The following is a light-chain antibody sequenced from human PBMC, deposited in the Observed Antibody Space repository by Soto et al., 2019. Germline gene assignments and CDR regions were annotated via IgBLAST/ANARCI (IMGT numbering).Light chain of an antibody. CDR2: GNS. V-gene: IGLV1-40*01. CDR3: QSYDSSLSVWV. Sequence: QSVLTQPPSVSGAPGQRVTISCTGSSSNIGAGYDVHWYQQLPGTAPKLLIYGNSNRPSGVPDRFSGSKSGTSASLAITGLQAEDEADYCCQSYDSSLSVWVFGGGTKVTVL. J-gene: IGLJ3*02. CDR1: SSNIGAGYD.